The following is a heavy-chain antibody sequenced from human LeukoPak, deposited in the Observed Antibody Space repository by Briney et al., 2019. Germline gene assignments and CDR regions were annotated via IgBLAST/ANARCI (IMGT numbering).Heavy chain of an antibody. CDR1: GFTFSSYG. V-gene: IGHV3-30*18. CDR2: ISYDGSNK. D-gene: IGHD6-13*01. J-gene: IGHJ6*02. Sequence: QPGRSLRLSCAASGFTFSSYGMHWVRQAPSKGLEWVAVISYDGSNKYYADSVKGRFTISRDNSKNTLYLQMNSLRAEDTAVYYCAKDSSSSAMDVWGQGTTVTVSS. CDR3: AKDSSSSAMDV.